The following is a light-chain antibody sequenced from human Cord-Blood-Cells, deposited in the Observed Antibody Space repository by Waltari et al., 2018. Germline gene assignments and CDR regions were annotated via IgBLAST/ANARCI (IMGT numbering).Light chain of an antibody. V-gene: IGLV1-40*01. J-gene: IGLJ3*02. CDR3: QSYDSSLRV. CDR1: SPHIGAGYD. CDR2: GNS. Sequence: QSVLTQPPSVSGAPGQRVTISCTGSSPHIGAGYDVHWYQQRPGAAPQLLIYGNSSRPSGVPDRFSGSKSGTSASLAISGLQAEDEADYCCQSYDSSLRVFGGGTKLTVL.